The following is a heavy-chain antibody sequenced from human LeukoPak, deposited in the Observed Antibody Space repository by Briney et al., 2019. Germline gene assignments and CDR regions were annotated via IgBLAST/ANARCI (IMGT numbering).Heavy chain of an antibody. D-gene: IGHD5-18*01. CDR2: INQDVSEK. CDR1: GFTFSSYW. CDR3: ASSMDTAMVGTFDY. V-gene: IGHV3-7*01. Sequence: PGGSLRLSCAASGFTFSSYWMSWVRQAPGKGLEWGANINQDVSEKYYVESVKGRFTISRDNAKNSLYLKMNSLRAEDTAVYYCASSMDTAMVGTFDYWGQGTLVTVSS. J-gene: IGHJ4*02.